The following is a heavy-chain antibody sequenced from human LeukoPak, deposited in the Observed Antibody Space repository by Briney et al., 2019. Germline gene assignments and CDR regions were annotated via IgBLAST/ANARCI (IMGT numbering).Heavy chain of an antibody. Sequence: SVKVSCKASGGPFSSYAINWVRQAPGQGLEWVGRIIPILGLSYTAQKFQGRITITADTSTSTAYMEVSSLTSEDTAIYYCAKKMVPAAYYGLDVWGQGTTVTVSS. CDR2: IIPILGLS. D-gene: IGHD2-2*01. V-gene: IGHV1-69*04. CDR3: AKKMVPAAYYGLDV. CDR1: GGPFSSYA. J-gene: IGHJ6*02.